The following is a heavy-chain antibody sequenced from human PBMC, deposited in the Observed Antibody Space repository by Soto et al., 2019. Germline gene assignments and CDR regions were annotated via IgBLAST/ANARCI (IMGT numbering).Heavy chain of an antibody. CDR3: AGLDYDILTGYPFDY. D-gene: IGHD3-9*01. Sequence: QVQLVESGGGVVQPGRSLRLSCAASGFTFSSYGMHWVRQAPGKGLEWVAVISYDGSNKYYADSVKGRFTISRDNSKITLYLQMNSLRAEDTAVYYCAGLDYDILTGYPFDYWGQGTLVTVSS. CDR1: GFTFSSYG. V-gene: IGHV3-30*03. J-gene: IGHJ4*02. CDR2: ISYDGSNK.